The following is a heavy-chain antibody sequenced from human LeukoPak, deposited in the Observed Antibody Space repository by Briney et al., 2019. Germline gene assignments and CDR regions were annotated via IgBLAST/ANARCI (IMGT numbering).Heavy chain of an antibody. Sequence: GGSLSLSCAASRFTVSIYWMSWVRQAQGRGLEWVVNIEKDGSKKTHVDSVKGRLTIDRDNAKNLLFLQLNSLRDEDTAVYYCATNSDDRFEYWGQGTLVTVSS. J-gene: IGHJ4*02. CDR1: RFTVSIYW. V-gene: IGHV3-7*01. CDR2: IEKDGSKK. D-gene: IGHD1-26*01. CDR3: ATNSDDRFEY.